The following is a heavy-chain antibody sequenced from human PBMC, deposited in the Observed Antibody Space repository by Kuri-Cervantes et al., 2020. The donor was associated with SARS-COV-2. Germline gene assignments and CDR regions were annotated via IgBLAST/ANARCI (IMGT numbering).Heavy chain of an antibody. D-gene: IGHD6-6*01. CDR2: ISYDGGNK. Sequence: GGSLRLSCAVSGFTFTSYAMHWVRQAPGKGLEWVALISYDGGNKFYADSVKGRFTISRDNSKNTLYLQMNSLRAEDTAVYYCARDLTLSSGGYYYYYYMDVWGKGTTVTVSS. CDR1: GFTFTSYA. V-gene: IGHV3-30*03. J-gene: IGHJ6*03. CDR3: ARDLTLSSGGYYYYYYMDV.